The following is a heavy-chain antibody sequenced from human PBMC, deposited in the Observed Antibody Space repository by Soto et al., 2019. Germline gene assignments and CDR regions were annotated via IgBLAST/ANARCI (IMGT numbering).Heavy chain of an antibody. Sequence: VQLQESGPRLVKPSQTLSLTCSVSGDSINNGYYWTWIRQHPGKGLEWIGYIYYTGRTSYNPSPESRLTISLDTSQKQFSLNLTSVTAADTAVYFCARGPEQFQLLWTFALSYFNSWGQGILVTVSS. V-gene: IGHV4-31*03. J-gene: IGHJ4*02. D-gene: IGHD1-1*01. CDR1: GDSINNGYY. CDR3: ARGPEQFQLLWTFALSYFNS. CDR2: IYYTGRT.